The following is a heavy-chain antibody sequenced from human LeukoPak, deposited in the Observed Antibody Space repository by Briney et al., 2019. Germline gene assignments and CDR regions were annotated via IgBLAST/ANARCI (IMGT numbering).Heavy chain of an antibody. CDR3: AELGITMIGGV. CDR2: IKQDGNEK. CDR1: GFTFRTYW. V-gene: IGHV3-7*01. Sequence: WGSLRLSSAASGFTFRTYWMSWVRQGPGKGLEWVANIKQDGNEKYYVNSVKGRFTISRDNAKNSLDLQMNSLRAEDTAVYYCAELGITMIGGVWGKGTTVTISS. D-gene: IGHD3-10*02. J-gene: IGHJ6*04.